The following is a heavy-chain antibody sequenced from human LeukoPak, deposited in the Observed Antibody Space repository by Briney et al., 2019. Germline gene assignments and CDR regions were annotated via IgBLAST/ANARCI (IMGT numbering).Heavy chain of an antibody. D-gene: IGHD4-17*01. CDR1: GFTFSDYY. Sequence: PGGSLRLSCAASGFTFSDYYMSWIRQAPGKGLEWVSYISSSGTTIYYADSVKGRFTISRDNAKNSLYLQMNSLRAEDTAVYYCAREPPPYGAFFDYWGQGTLVTVSS. CDR2: ISSSGTTI. J-gene: IGHJ4*02. V-gene: IGHV3-11*01. CDR3: AREPPPYGAFFDY.